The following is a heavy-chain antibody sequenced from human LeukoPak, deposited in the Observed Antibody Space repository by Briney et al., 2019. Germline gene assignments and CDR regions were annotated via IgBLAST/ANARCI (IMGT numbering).Heavy chain of an antibody. CDR2: IYYSGST. D-gene: IGHD5/OR15-5a*01. J-gene: IGHJ4*02. CDR1: GGSISSYF. CDR3: ASGVWRSDY. V-gene: IGHV4-59*01. Sequence: SETLSLTCTVSGGSISSYFWNWIRQPPGKGLEWIGNIYYSGSTNYNPSLKSRVTISIDKSKNQLSLKLSSVTAADTAVYYCASGVWRSDYWGQRTLVTVSS.